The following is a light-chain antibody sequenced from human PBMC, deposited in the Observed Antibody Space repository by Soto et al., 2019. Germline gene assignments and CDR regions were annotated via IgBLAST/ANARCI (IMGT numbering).Light chain of an antibody. J-gene: IGLJ2*01. CDR2: DVN. V-gene: IGLV2-14*01. Sequence: QSALTQPASVSGSPGQSITMSCTGTSSDVGGYNYVSWYQQHPGKAPKLMIYDVNNRPSGVSNRFSGSKSGNTASLTISGLQAEDEADYYCSSYTSSSTVVFVGGTKLTVL. CDR1: SSDVGGYNY. CDR3: SSYTSSSTVV.